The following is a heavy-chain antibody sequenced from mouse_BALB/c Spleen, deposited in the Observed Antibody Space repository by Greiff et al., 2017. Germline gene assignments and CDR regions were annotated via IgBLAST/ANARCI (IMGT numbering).Heavy chain of an antibody. D-gene: IGHD1-1*01. CDR3: ARQGSSYYAMDY. V-gene: IGHV5-12-1*01. CDR2: ISSGGGST. J-gene: IGHJ4*01. CDR1: GFAFSSYD. Sequence: EVKLMESGGGLVKPGGSLKLSCAASGFAFSSYDMSWVRQTPEKRLEWVAYISSGGGSTYYPDTVKGRFTISRDNAKNTLYLQMSSLKSEDTAMYYCARQGSSYYAMDYWGQGTSVTVSS.